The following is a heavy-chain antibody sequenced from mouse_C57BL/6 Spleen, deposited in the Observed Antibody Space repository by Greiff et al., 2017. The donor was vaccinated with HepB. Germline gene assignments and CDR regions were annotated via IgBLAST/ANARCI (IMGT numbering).Heavy chain of an antibody. Sequence: QVQLKESGPELVKPGASVKISCKASGYAFSSSWMNWVKQRPGKGLEWIGRIYPGDGDTNYNGKFKGKATLTADKSSSTAYMQLSSLTSEDSAVYFCAYGSSYDYFDYWGQGTTLTVSS. J-gene: IGHJ2*01. CDR1: GYAFSSSW. D-gene: IGHD1-1*01. CDR3: AYGSSYDYFDY. CDR2: IYPGDGDT. V-gene: IGHV1-82*01.